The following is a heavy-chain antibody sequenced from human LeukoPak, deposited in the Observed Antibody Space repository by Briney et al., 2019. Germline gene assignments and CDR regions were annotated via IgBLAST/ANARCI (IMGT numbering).Heavy chain of an antibody. CDR3: AKDRWEQGAFDI. Sequence: PGGTLRLSCAASGFIFSSHGMNWVRQAPGKGLEWVSAISGSGGTTYYADSVKGRFTISRDNSKNTLYLQMNSLRAEDTALYYCAKDRWEQGAFDIWGQGTMVTVSS. CDR2: ISGSGGTT. V-gene: IGHV3-23*01. CDR1: GFIFSSHG. J-gene: IGHJ3*02. D-gene: IGHD1-26*01.